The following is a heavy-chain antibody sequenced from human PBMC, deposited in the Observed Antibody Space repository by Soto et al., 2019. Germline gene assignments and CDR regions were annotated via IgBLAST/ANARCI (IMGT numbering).Heavy chain of an antibody. J-gene: IGHJ5*02. V-gene: IGHV4-61*08. CDR2: VYYTETT. CDR3: ARMRFVEVPYWVDP. Sequence: QVQLQESGPGLVKPSETLSLTCTVSGGFVSSAGYFWSWIRQPPGKEMEFVAYVYYTETTKYSPSLKSRASISLDTSKNQFSLNLSSVPTADTAIYYCARMRFVEVPYWVDPRGQGILVTVS. D-gene: IGHD2-15*01. CDR1: GGFVSSAGYF.